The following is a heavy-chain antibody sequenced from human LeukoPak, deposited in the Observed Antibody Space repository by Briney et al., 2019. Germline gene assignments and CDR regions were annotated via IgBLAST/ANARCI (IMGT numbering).Heavy chain of an antibody. D-gene: IGHD3-10*01. J-gene: IGHJ6*03. CDR1: GFTFSSYW. CDR2: INSDGSST. V-gene: IGHV3-74*01. Sequence: GGSLRLSCAASGFTFSSYWMHWVRHAPGKGLVWVSRINSDGSSTSYADSVKGRFTISRDSAKNTLYLQMNSLRAEDTAVYYCARGRLHRDTGALARYYYYYMDVWGKGTTVTISS. CDR3: ARGRLHRDTGALARYYYYYMDV.